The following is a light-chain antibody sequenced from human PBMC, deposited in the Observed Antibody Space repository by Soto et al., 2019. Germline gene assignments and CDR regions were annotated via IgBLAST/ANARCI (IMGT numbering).Light chain of an antibody. CDR1: QSLDND. Sequence: DIQMTQSPSSLSASVRDRVTIACRASQSLDNDLNWYQQKPGKAPKLLIFAASSLQSVVPSRFRGSRSGTEFTLTISGLQPADFATYYCQQSYSFPWTFGQGTKVDIK. CDR3: QQSYSFPWT. CDR2: AAS. J-gene: IGKJ1*01. V-gene: IGKV1-39*01.